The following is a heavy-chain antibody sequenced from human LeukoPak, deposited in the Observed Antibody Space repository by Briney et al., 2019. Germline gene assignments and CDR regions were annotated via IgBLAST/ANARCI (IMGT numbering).Heavy chain of an antibody. CDR2: IYSSGTA. V-gene: IGHV4-4*07. D-gene: IGHD5-12*01. Sequence: KASETLSPTCTVSGGSISGYFWTWIRQPAGKELEWIGRIYSSGTAYYNPSLESRVTISLDTFNNQFSLKVTSVTAADTAVYYCARGTEKTRISGYYSFDHWGRGLLVTVSS. CDR3: ARGTEKTRISGYYSFDH. J-gene: IGHJ4*02. CDR1: GGSISGYF.